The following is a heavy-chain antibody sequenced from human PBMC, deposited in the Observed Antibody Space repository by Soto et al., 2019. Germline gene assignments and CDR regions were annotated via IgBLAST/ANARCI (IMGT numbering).Heavy chain of an antibody. D-gene: IGHD5-12*01. Sequence: EVQLVESGGGLVQPGGSLRLSCAASGFTFSSYAMHWVRQAPGKGLEYVSGISSNGGSTDYANSVKGGFTISRDNSKNTLYLQMGSLRAEDMAVYYCARGGRGYEFDYWGQGTLVTVSS. V-gene: IGHV3-64*01. CDR2: ISSNGGST. CDR1: GFTFSSYA. J-gene: IGHJ4*02. CDR3: ARGGRGYEFDY.